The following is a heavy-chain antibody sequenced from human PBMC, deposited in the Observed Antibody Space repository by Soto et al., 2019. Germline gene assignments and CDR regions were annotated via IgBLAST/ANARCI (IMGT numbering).Heavy chain of an antibody. CDR2: ISYDGSNK. CDR1: GFTFSSYG. J-gene: IGHJ4*02. CDR3: AKDRWGAAAGDYYFDY. V-gene: IGHV3-30*18. Sequence: GGSLRLSCAASGFTFSSYGMHWVRQAPGKGLEWVAVISYDGSNKYYADSVKGRFTISRDNSKNTLYLQMNSLRAEDTAVYYCAKDRWGAAAGDYYFDYWGQGTLVTVSS. D-gene: IGHD6-13*01.